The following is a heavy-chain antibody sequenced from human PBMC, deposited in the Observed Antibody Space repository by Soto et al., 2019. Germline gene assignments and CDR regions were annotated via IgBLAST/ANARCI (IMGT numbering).Heavy chain of an antibody. CDR2: ISGSGGTT. CDR3: EMFGIATPGGLDY. D-gene: IGHD6-13*01. CDR1: GFTFNSYT. V-gene: IGHV3-23*01. Sequence: EVQLLESGGGLVQPGGYLRLSCAASGFTFNSYTMSWVRQAPGKGLEWVSSISGSGGTTYYADSVKGRFTISRDNSKTTLYLEMNNPRADDTAVYCCEMFGIATPGGLDYWGQGTLVTVSS. J-gene: IGHJ4*02.